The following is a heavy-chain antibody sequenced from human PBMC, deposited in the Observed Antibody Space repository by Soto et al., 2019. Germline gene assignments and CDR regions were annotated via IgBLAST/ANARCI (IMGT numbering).Heavy chain of an antibody. CDR1: GGSFSGYY. J-gene: IGHJ3*02. V-gene: IGHV4-34*01. CDR3: ARRGPSDSSGYYAPGAFDI. Sequence: PSETLSLTCAVYGGSFSGYYWSWIRQPPGKGLEWIGEINHSGSTNYNPSLKSRVTISVDTSKNQFSLKLSSVTAADTAVYYCARRGPSDSSGYYAPGAFDIWGQGTMVTVSS. D-gene: IGHD3-22*01. CDR2: INHSGST.